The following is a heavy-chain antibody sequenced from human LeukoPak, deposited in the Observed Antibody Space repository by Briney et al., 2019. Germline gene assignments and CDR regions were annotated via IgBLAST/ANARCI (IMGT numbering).Heavy chain of an antibody. V-gene: IGHV1-46*01. Sequence: EASVKVSCKASGYTFTSYYMHWVRQAPGQGLEWMGIINPSGGSTSYAQKFQGGVTMTRDNSKNTLYLQMNSLRAEDTAVYYCARDLGAKDDYWGQRTLVTVSS. CDR1: GYTFTSYY. J-gene: IGHJ4*02. CDR2: INPSGGST. CDR3: ARDLGAKDDY.